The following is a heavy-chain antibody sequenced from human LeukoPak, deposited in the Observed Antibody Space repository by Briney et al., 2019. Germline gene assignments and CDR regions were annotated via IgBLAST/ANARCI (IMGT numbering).Heavy chain of an antibody. V-gene: IGHV3-13*01. J-gene: IGHJ3*02. CDR1: GFTVSSYA. CDR2: LGIAGDT. Sequence: PGGSLRLSCAASGFTVSSYAMHWVRQPIGKGLEWVSALGIAGDTFYPGSVKGRFTISRENARNSLYLQMNSLRAEDTAMYYCARDYCSSTSCYGKDAFDIWGQGTMVTVSS. CDR3: ARDYCSSTSCYGKDAFDI. D-gene: IGHD2-2*01.